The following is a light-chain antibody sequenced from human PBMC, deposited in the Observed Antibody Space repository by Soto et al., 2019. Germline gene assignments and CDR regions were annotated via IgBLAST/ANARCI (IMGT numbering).Light chain of an antibody. CDR2: GAS. J-gene: IGKJ1*01. Sequence: ESVLTQSPGTLSLSPGEKATLSCRASQSVSSSYLAWYQQKPGQAPRLLIYGASSRATGIPDRFSGSGSGTDFTLTVSRLEPEDFAVYYCQQYGRSSRTFGKGTKV. V-gene: IGKV3-20*01. CDR1: QSVSSSY. CDR3: QQYGRSSRT.